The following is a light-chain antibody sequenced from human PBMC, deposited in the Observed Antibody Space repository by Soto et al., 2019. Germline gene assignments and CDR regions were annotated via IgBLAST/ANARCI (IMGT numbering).Light chain of an antibody. CDR1: QSVSSSY. J-gene: IGKJ2*01. Sequence: EIVLTQSPGTLSLSPGERATLSCRASQSVSSSYLAWYQQKPGQAPRLLIYGASSRATGIPDRFSGSGSGSYFTLSISRLEPEDFAVYYCQRYGSSALYTFGQGTKLEIK. CDR3: QRYGSSALYT. V-gene: IGKV3-20*01. CDR2: GAS.